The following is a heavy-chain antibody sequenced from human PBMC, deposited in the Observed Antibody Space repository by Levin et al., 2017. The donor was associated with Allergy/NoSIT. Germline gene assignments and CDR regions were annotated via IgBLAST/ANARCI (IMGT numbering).Heavy chain of an antibody. J-gene: IGHJ3*02. CDR2: IKSGGST. CDR1: GFTVSSNY. D-gene: IGHD2-2*01. Sequence: VASVKVSCAASGFTVSSNYMSWVRQAPGKGLEWVSVIKSGGSTYYADSVKGRFTISRDNSKNTLYLQMNSLRAEDTAVYYCWGYQGAFHIWGQGTMVTVSS. V-gene: IGHV3-53*01. CDR3: WGYQGAFHI.